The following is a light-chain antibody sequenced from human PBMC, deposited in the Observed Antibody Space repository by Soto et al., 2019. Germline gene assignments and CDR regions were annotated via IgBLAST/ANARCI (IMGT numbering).Light chain of an antibody. CDR2: AAS. CDR3: QQLHGYPGWT. V-gene: IGKV1-9*01. J-gene: IGKJ2*01. Sequence: DIQLTQSPSFLSASVGDRVTITCRASQGISSSLAWYQQKPGKAPKLLIYAASTLQSGVPSTFSGSGSGTEFPLTISSMQPEDFATYYCQQLHGYPGWTFGQGTKLEI. CDR1: QGISSS.